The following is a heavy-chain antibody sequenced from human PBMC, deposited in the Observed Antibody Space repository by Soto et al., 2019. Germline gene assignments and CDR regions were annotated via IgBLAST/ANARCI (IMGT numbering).Heavy chain of an antibody. J-gene: IGHJ4*02. Sequence: QVQLVQSGAEVKKPGSSVKVSCKDSGGTFSSYTISWVRQAPGQGLEWMGRIIPILGIANYAQKFQGRVTITADKSTSTAYMELSSLRSEDTAVYYCASIIHDYGDYEMWGQGTLVTVSS. D-gene: IGHD4-17*01. V-gene: IGHV1-69*02. CDR1: GGTFSSYT. CDR3: ASIIHDYGDYEM. CDR2: IIPILGIA.